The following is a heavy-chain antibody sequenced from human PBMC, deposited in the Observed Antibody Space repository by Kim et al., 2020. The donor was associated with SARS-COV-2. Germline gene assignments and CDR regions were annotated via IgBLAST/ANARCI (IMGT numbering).Heavy chain of an antibody. V-gene: IGHV4-59*08. Sequence: SETLSLTCTVSGGSISSYYWSWIRQPPGKGLEWIGYIYYSGRTNYNPSLKSRVTISVDTSKNQFSLKLSSVTAADTAAYYCSRVRSGDYYYYYYMDVWG. D-gene: IGHD3-3*01. J-gene: IGHJ6*03. CDR3: SRVRSGDYYYYYYMDV. CDR1: GGSISSYY. CDR2: IYYSGRT.